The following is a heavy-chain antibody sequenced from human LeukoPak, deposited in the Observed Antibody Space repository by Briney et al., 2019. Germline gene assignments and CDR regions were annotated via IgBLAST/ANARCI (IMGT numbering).Heavy chain of an antibody. CDR2: INHSGST. Sequence: SETLSLTCAVYGGSFSGYYWSWIRQPPGKGLEWIGEINHSGSTNYNPSLKSRVTISVDTSKNQFSLKLSSVTAADTAVYYCATRESIAAAGSHDYWGQGTLVTVSS. J-gene: IGHJ4*02. D-gene: IGHD6-13*01. CDR3: ATRESIAAAGSHDY. V-gene: IGHV4-34*01. CDR1: GGSFSGYY.